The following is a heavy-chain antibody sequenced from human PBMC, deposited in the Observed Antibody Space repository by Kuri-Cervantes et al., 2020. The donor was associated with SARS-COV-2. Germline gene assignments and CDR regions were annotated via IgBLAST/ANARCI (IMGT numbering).Heavy chain of an antibody. CDR1: GFTFSSYG. Sequence: GESLKISCAASGFTFSSYGMHWVRQAPGKGLEWVAVIWYDGSNKYYADSVKGRFTISRDNSKNTLYLQMNSLRAEDTAVYYCARDPVGGSYGVFDYWGQGTLVNVSS. CDR3: ARDPVGGSYGVFDY. D-gene: IGHD1-26*01. J-gene: IGHJ4*02. V-gene: IGHV3-33*01. CDR2: IWYDGSNK.